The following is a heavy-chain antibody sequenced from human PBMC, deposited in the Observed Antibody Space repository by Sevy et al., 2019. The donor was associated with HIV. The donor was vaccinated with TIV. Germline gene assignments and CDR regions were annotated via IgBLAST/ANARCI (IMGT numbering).Heavy chain of an antibody. J-gene: IGHJ4*02. CDR1: GFIFSDYY. D-gene: IGHD1-26*01. V-gene: IGHV3-11*06. Sequence: GGSLRLSCAASGFIFSDYYMSWIRQAPGKGLEWVSYISSSSTYTNYADSVKSRFTISRDNAKNSLYVQMNSLRAEDTAVYYCARSQVGAMRGLYYFDYWGQGTLVTVSS. CDR2: ISSSSTYT. CDR3: ARSQVGAMRGLYYFDY.